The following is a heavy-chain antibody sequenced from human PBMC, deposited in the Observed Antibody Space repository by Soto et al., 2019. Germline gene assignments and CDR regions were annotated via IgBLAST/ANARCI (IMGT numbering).Heavy chain of an antibody. V-gene: IGHV3-30-3*01. CDR2: ISYDGSNK. D-gene: IGHD3-22*01. CDR3: ARKAYYDSSGYTDY. Sequence: AGGSLRLSCAASGFTFSSYAMHWVRQAPGKGLEWVAVISYDGSNKYYADSVKGRFTISRDNSKNTLYLQMNSLRAEDTAVYYCARKAYYDSSGYTDYWGQGTLVTVSS. CDR1: GFTFSSYA. J-gene: IGHJ4*02.